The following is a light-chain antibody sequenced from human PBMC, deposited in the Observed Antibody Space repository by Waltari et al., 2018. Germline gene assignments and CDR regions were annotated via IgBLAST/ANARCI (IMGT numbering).Light chain of an antibody. CDR3: CSFAGTVF. Sequence: QSALTQPASVSGSPGQSITISCTGTSSDVGSSNLVSWYQQHPGQAPKPIIYEVSKRPSGVSNRFSGSKSGNTASLTISGLQAEDEADYYCCSFAGTVFFGGGTKLTVL. CDR1: SSDVGSSNL. CDR2: EVS. J-gene: IGLJ2*01. V-gene: IGLV2-23*02.